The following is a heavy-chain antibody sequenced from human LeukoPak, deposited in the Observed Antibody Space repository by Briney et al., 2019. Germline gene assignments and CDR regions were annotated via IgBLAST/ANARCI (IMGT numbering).Heavy chain of an antibody. D-gene: IGHD1-1*01. CDR1: GYSISIGYY. CDR3: ARLGAAAGTDH. CDR2: IYHSGST. Sequence: PSETLSLTCAVSGYSISIGYYRGWIRQPPGEGLEWIASIYHSGSTYYNPPLKSRVTISLDTSKNQFSLKLSSVTAADTAVYYCARLGAAAGTDHWGPGTLVIVSS. V-gene: IGHV4-38-2*01. J-gene: IGHJ4*02.